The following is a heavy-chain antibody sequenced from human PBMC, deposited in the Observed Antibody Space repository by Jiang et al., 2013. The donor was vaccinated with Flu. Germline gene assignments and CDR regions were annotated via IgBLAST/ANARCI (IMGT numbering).Heavy chain of an antibody. D-gene: IGHD1-14*01. CDR1: GYIFINRY. CDR3: AKDPDRAGAFFDY. Sequence: GAEVKEPGASVKVSCRASGYIFINRYIHWVRQAPGQGLEWMGWINPKSGVTKFAHKFQGRFTMTTDTSISTAYMELTKLTSDDTAIYYCAKDPDRAGAFFDYWGQGTLVTVSS. CDR2: INPKSGVT. V-gene: IGHV1-2*07. J-gene: IGHJ4*02.